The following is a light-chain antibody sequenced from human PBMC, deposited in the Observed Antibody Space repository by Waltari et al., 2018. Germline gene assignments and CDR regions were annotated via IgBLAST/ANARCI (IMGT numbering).Light chain of an antibody. CDR2: DVI. CDR1: VGDVGGSEY. CDR3: CSYGGTDTLV. J-gene: IGLJ3*02. V-gene: IGLV2-11*01. Sequence: QSALTQPRSASGSPGQSVPISCIGTVGDVGGSEYVSWYQQYPGKAPKVIIYDVIKRPSGVPDRFSGSKSGNTASLTISGLQAEDEADYYCCSYGGTDTLVFGGGTKLTVL.